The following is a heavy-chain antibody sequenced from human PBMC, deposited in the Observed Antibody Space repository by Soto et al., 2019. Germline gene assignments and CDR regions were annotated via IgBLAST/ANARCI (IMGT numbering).Heavy chain of an antibody. CDR1: GYTFTGHY. Sequence: ASVKVSCKASGYTFTGHYIHWVRQAPGQGPEWMGEIGPASGDTRYTQKFQGRVTMTRDTSITTVYMELNNLSPDDTAVYYCGRGRSGQLVVFYWGQGTPVTVSS. J-gene: IGHJ4*02. CDR3: GRGRSGQLVVFY. V-gene: IGHV1-2*02. D-gene: IGHD3-10*01. CDR2: IGPASGDT.